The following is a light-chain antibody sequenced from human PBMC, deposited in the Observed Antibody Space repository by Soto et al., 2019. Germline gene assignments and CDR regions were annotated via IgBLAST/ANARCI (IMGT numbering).Light chain of an antibody. CDR2: DAS. CDR1: QSIGRF. Sequence: DIQMTQSPSTLSASVGDRVTLTCRASQSIGRFLAWYQHQPGKAPKLLIYDASTLESGVPSRFSGTGSGTEFTFSITSLQPEDFGTYYCQQYYMGWTFGQGTKVDFK. V-gene: IGKV1-5*01. J-gene: IGKJ1*01. CDR3: QQYYMGWT.